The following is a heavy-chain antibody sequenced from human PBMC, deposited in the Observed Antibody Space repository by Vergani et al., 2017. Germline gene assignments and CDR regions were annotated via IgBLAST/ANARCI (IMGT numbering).Heavy chain of an antibody. Sequence: QLQLQESGPGLVKPSETLSLTCTVSGGSISSSSYYWSWIRQPPGKGLEWIGYIYYSGSTNYNPSLKSRVTISVDTSKNQFSLKLSSVTAADTAVYYCARSLWGGATGYFDYWGQGTLVTVSS. CDR1: GGSISSSSYY. J-gene: IGHJ4*02. CDR2: IYYSGST. CDR3: ARSLWGGATGYFDY. D-gene: IGHD3-16*01. V-gene: IGHV4-61*01.